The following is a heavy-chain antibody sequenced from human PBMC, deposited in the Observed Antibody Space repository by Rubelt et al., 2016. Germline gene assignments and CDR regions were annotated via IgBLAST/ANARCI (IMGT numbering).Heavy chain of an antibody. CDR1: GYTFTSYG. J-gene: IGHJ4*02. Sequence: QVQLVRSGAEVKKPGASVKVSCKASGYTFTSYGISWVRQAPGQGLEWMGWISAHNGNTNYAQKFQGRVTMTTDTSTSTAYMWLRSLGSDDTAVYYCARVLDYDILTGYLYYFDYWGQGTLVTVSS. D-gene: IGHD3-9*01. CDR3: ARVLDYDILTGYLYYFDY. V-gene: IGHV1-18*01. CDR2: ISAHNGNT.